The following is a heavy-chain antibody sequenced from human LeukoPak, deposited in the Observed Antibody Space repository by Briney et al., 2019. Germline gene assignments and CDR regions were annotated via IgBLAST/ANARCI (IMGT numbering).Heavy chain of an antibody. Sequence: AGGSLRLSCAASGFTVSSNYMSWVRQAPGKGLEWVSVIYSGGTTYYADSVKGRFTTPRDISKNTLYLQMHSLRAEDTAVYYCASVNGDGAEYFQHWGQGTLVTVSS. V-gene: IGHV3-53*01. J-gene: IGHJ1*01. CDR2: IYSGGTT. CDR3: ASVNGDGAEYFQH. D-gene: IGHD2-21*01. CDR1: GFTVSSNY.